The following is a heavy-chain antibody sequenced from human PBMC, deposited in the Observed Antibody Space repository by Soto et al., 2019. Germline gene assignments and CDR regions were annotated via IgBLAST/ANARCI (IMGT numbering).Heavy chain of an antibody. Sequence: QVQLQQWGAGLLKPSETLSLTCAVYGGSFIGYYWSWIRQPPGKGREWIGEINHSGSTNYNPSLKSRVTISVDTSKNQFSLKLSSVTAADTAVYYCARGIAAAGLEAFDIWGQGTMVTVSS. CDR2: INHSGST. D-gene: IGHD6-13*01. V-gene: IGHV4-34*01. J-gene: IGHJ3*02. CDR1: GGSFIGYY. CDR3: ARGIAAAGLEAFDI.